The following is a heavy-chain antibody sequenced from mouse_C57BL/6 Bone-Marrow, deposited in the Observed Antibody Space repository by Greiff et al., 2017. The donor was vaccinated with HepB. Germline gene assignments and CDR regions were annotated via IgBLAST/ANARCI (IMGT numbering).Heavy chain of an antibody. CDR2: IDPSDSYT. D-gene: IGHD4-1*01. V-gene: IGHV1-50*01. Sequence: QVQLQQSGAELVKPGASVKLSCKASGYTFTSYWMQWVKQRPGQGLEWIGEIDPSDSYTNYNQKFKGKATLTVDTSSSTAYMQLSSLTSEDSAVYYCARERGELGRSFDYWGQGTTLTVSS. CDR1: GYTFTSYW. CDR3: ARERGELGRSFDY. J-gene: IGHJ2*01.